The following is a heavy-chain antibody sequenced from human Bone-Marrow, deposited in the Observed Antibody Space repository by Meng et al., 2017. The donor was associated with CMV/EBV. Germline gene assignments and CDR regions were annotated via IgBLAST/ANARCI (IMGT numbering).Heavy chain of an antibody. V-gene: IGHV3-21*01. D-gene: IGHD2-2*02. J-gene: IGHJ6*02. Sequence: GGSLRLSCAAFGFTSSSYSMNWVRQAPGKGLEWVSSISSSSSYIYYADSVKGRFTISRDNAKNSLYLQMKSLRAEDTVVYYCGRVYWSSTSCYSYYYGMDVWGQGTTVTVSS. CDR1: GFTSSSYS. CDR2: ISSSSSYI. CDR3: GRVYWSSTSCYSYYYGMDV.